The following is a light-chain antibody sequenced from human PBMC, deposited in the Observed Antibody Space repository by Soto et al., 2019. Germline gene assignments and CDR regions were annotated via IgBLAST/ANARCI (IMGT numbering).Light chain of an antibody. CDR2: GAS. CDR3: QQYHTWPIT. J-gene: IGKJ4*01. CDR1: QSVRSN. V-gene: IGKV3-15*01. Sequence: EIWMTQYPATLSGSPGARATLSCGASQSVRSNLAWYQQKPGQAPRLLISGASTGATGIPARLSGSGYGTELTITISSLQSEDCAIYYCQQYHTWPITFGGGTKVDIK.